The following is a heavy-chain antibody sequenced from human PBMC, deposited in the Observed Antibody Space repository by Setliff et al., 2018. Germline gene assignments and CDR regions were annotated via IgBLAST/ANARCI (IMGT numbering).Heavy chain of an antibody. V-gene: IGHV1-46*01. D-gene: IGHD2-21*01. Sequence: ASVKVSCKASGYVFTGYYIHWVRHTPGQGFEWMGSVNPRTGSTAYAARFQGRITMTRDTSATTVYMTLGSLRSDDTAVYFCARDAVSNFDRGDSPAYWGRGTLVTVSS. J-gene: IGHJ4*02. CDR1: GYVFTGYY. CDR3: ARDAVSNFDRGDSPAY. CDR2: VNPRTGST.